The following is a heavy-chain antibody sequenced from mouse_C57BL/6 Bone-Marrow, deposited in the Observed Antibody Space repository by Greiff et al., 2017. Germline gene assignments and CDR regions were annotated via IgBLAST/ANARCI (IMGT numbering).Heavy chain of an antibody. CDR2: IYPGNSDT. D-gene: IGHD2-3*01. CDR3: TRSYDGYYPWYFDV. CDR1: GYTFTSYW. Sequence: EVKLQESGTVLARPGASVQMSCKTSGYTFTSYWMHWVKQRPGPGLEWIGAIYPGNSDTSYNQKFKGKAKLTAVPSASTASMELSSLPNEYAAVYYSTRSYDGYYPWYFDVWGTGTTVTVSS. J-gene: IGHJ1*03. V-gene: IGHV1-5*01.